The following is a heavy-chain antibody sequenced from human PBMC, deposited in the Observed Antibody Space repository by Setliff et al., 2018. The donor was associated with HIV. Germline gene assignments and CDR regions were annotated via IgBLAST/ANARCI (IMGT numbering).Heavy chain of an antibody. CDR1: GFSFSTHD. CDR2: ITSDSSVK. J-gene: IGHJ4*02. D-gene: IGHD6-6*01. CDR3: ARGHYSSSSG. Sequence: PGGSLRLSCTASGFSFSTHDMNWVRQAPGKGLEWISYITSDSSVKYYADSVKGRFTISRDNAGRSLYLQMNSLKVEDTAVYYCARGHYSSSSGWGRGTLVTVSS. V-gene: IGHV3-48*03.